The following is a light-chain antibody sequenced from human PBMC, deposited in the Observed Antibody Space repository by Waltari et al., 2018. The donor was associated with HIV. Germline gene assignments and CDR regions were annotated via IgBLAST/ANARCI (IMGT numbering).Light chain of an antibody. Sequence: DIQMTQSPSTLSASVGDRVTITCRASQSISNWLAWYQQKPGKAPKLLIYRASTLESGVPSRFSGSASGTEFTLTISRLQPDDFATYYCQQYDSYSWTFGQGTKVEI. CDR3: QQYDSYSWT. J-gene: IGKJ1*01. CDR1: QSISNW. CDR2: RAS. V-gene: IGKV1-5*03.